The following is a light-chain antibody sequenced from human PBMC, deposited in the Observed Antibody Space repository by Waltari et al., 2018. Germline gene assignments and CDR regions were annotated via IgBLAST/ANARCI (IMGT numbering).Light chain of an antibody. V-gene: IGLV2-14*01. CDR3: TSYTSTSTLGV. CDR2: EVS. Sequence: QSALTQPASVSGSPGQSITISCTGTSSDVGGYKYVSWYQQHPGKAPKFMIYEVSNRPSAVSNRVSGSKYGNTASLTIAWLQAEDEADYYCTSYTSTSTLGVFGVGTKLTVL. CDR1: SSDVGGYKY. J-gene: IGLJ3*02.